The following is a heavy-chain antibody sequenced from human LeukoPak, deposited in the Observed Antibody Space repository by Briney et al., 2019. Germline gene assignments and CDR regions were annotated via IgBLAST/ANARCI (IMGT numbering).Heavy chain of an antibody. CDR1: GYTFTGYY. Sequence: ASVKVSCKASGYTFTGYYMHWVRQAPGQRLEWMGRINPNSGGTNYAQKFQGRVTMTRDTSISTAYMELSRLRSDDTAVYYCARVGAETYYYDSSGYRPFDYWGQGTLVTVSS. CDR3: ARVGAETYYYDSSGYRPFDY. J-gene: IGHJ4*02. V-gene: IGHV1-2*06. D-gene: IGHD3-22*01. CDR2: INPNSGGT.